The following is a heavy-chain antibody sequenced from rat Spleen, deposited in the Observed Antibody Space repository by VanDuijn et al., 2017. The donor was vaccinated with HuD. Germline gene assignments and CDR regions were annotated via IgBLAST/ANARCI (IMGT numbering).Heavy chain of an antibody. Sequence: EVQLVESDGGLVQPGRSLKLSCAASGFTFSNYDMAWVRQAPTKGLEWVASITNTGGSIYYPDSVKGRFTISRDPAQNTLYLQMNSLRSEDTATYYCTRYNNDWYFDFWGPGTMVTVSS. D-gene: IGHD1-10*01. CDR3: TRYNNDWYFDF. V-gene: IGHV5S13*01. J-gene: IGHJ1*01. CDR1: GFTFSNYD. CDR2: ITNTGGSI.